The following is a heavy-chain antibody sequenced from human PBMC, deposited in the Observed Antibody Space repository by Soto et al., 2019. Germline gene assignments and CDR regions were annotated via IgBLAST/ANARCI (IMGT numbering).Heavy chain of an antibody. CDR2: IYSGGST. CDR1: GFTVSSNY. Sequence: EVQPVESGGGLVQPGGSLRLSCAASGFTVSSNYMSWVRQAPGKGLEWVSVIYSGGSTYYADFVKGRFTISRDXXKNTLYLQMNNLRAGDTALYYCARDNTAYYYMDVWGKGTTVTVSS. V-gene: IGHV3-66*01. D-gene: IGHD4-17*01. CDR3: ARDNTAYYYMDV. J-gene: IGHJ6*03.